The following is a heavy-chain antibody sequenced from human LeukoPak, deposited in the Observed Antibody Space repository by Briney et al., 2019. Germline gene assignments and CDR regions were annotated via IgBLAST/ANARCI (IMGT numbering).Heavy chain of an antibody. D-gene: IGHD6-13*01. Sequence: ASVKVSCKASGYTFTSYGISWVRQGPGQGLEWMGWISAYNGNTNYAQKLQGRVTMTTDTSTSTAYMELRSLRSDDTAVYYCARADGIAAAGMSDYWGQGTLVTVSS. V-gene: IGHV1-18*01. J-gene: IGHJ4*02. CDR1: GYTFTSYG. CDR3: ARADGIAAAGMSDY. CDR2: ISAYNGNT.